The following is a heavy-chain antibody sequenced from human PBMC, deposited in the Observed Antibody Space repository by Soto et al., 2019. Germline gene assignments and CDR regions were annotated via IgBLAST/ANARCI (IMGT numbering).Heavy chain of an antibody. V-gene: IGHV4-39*01. D-gene: IGHD6-19*01. J-gene: IGHJ5*02. CDR2: IYYSGST. CDR1: GGSISSSSYY. CDR3: ARTRAVWFDP. Sequence: PSETLSLTCTVSGGSISSSSYYWGWIRQPPGKGLEWIGSIYYSGSTYYNPSLKSRVTISVDTSKNQFSLELSSVTAADTAVYYCARTRAVWFDPWGQGTLVTVSS.